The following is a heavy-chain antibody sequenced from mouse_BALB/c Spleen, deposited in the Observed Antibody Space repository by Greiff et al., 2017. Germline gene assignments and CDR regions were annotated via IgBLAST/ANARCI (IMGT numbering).Heavy chain of an antibody. CDR2: FHPYNDDT. CDR3: ARRSTMITVSFAY. V-gene: IGHV1-47*01. D-gene: IGHD2-4*01. J-gene: IGHJ3*01. CDR1: GYTFTTYP. Sequence: QVQLKESGAELVKPGASVKMSCKAFGYTFTTYPLEWMKQNHGKSLEWIGNFHPYNDDTKYNEKFKGKAKLTVEKSSSTVYLELSRLTSDDSAVYYCARRSTMITVSFAYWGQGTLVTVSA.